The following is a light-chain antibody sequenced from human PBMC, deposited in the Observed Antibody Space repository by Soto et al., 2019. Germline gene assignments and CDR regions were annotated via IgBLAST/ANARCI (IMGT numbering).Light chain of an antibody. CDR1: QSISNW. J-gene: IGKJ1*01. CDR2: KAS. CDR3: QPYNANRP. V-gene: IGKV1-5*03. Sequence: DIQMTQSPSTRSASVGDRVTITCRASQSISNWLAWYQQKPGTAPNLLIYKASTLQSGVPSRFSGSGSGTEFTLTIRSLQPDNSATYYRQPYNANRPFGQRTQVDIK.